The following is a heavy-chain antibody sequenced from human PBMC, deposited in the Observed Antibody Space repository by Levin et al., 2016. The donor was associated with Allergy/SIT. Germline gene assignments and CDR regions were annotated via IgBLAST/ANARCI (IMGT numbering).Heavy chain of an antibody. CDR1: GHTFTRYM. V-gene: IGHV5-10-1*04. CDR3: AKDGGYSFDY. D-gene: IGHD6-6*01. J-gene: IGHJ4*02. Sequence: GESLKISCKTSGHTFTRYMIAWVRQMPGRGLEWMGKIDPADSYTNYSPSFQGQVIISADKSISTAYLQWSSLKASDTAVYYCAKDGGYSFDYWGQGTLVTVSS. CDR2: IDPADSYT.